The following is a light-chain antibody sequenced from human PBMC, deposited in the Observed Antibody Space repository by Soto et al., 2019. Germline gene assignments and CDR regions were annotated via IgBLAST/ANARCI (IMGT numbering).Light chain of an antibody. CDR3: SSYSSSRTYVV. CDR1: SSDVGGYNY. V-gene: IGLV2-14*01. CDR2: EVS. Sequence: QSALTQPASVSGSPGQSITISCTGTSSDVGGYNYVSWYQQYPGKAPKLMIYEVSDRPSGISDRFSGSKSGNTASLTISGLQADDEAEYYCSSYSSSRTYVVFGGGTKLTVL. J-gene: IGLJ2*01.